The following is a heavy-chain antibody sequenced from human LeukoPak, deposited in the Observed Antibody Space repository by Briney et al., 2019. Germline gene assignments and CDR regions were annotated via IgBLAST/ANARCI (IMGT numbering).Heavy chain of an antibody. CDR3: ARPSLNTGSYFDY. CDR1: GFTFSSYS. CDR2: TSSSYI. Sequence: GGSLRLSCAASGFTFSSYSMNWVRQAPGKGLEWVSSTSSSYIYYADSVKGRFTISRDNARNSLYLQMNSLRAEDTAVYYCARPSLNTGSYFDYWGQGILVSVSS. D-gene: IGHD1-26*01. V-gene: IGHV3-21*01. J-gene: IGHJ4*02.